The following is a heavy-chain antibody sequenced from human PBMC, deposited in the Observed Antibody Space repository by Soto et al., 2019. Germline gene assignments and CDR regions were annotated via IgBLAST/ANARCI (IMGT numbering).Heavy chain of an antibody. V-gene: IGHV4-31*02. CDR3: AVHRATPGVALSNWCGP. CDR2: IYSSGAT. Sequence: SETLSLTCVLSGPSVTSGGSFWTWIRQITGKGLEWIGYIYSSGATHDNPSHQSRLSMSLDTSRNLFSLKLTSVTVAYTAVYYCAVHRATPGVALSNWCGPWGQGSLVTVS. J-gene: IGHJ5*02. CDR1: GPSVTSGGSF. D-gene: IGHD2-15*01.